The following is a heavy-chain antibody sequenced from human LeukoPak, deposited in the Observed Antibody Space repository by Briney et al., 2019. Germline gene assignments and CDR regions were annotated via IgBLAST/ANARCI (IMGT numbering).Heavy chain of an antibody. CDR2: ISGDGGST. J-gene: IGHJ4*02. CDR3: ANDITTAIGAFDY. V-gene: IGHV3-43*02. Sequence: VGSLRLSSSASGFTCDHYAMHCVRQAPAKGLESVPLISGDGGSTYYAVSVKGRFTISRDNSKNSLCLQMNSLRTEDTDLYYRANDITTAIGAFDYWAQGTLVTVPS. CDR1: GFTCDHYA. D-gene: IGHD1-1*01.